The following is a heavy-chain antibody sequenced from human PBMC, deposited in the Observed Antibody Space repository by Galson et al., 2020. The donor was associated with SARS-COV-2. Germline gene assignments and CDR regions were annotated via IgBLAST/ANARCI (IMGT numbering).Heavy chain of an antibody. CDR2: NIPIFGTA. J-gene: IGHJ2*01. CDR1: GGTFSSYA. CDR3: PRDREVVTDMGDWYFDL. Sequence: SVQVSCKASGGTFSSYAISWVRQAPRQGHEWMGGNIPIFGTANYAQKFQGRVTITADESTSTAYMELSSLISEDTAVYYCPRDREVVTDMGDWYFDLWGRGTLVTVSS. V-gene: IGHV1-69*13. D-gene: IGHD5-18*01.